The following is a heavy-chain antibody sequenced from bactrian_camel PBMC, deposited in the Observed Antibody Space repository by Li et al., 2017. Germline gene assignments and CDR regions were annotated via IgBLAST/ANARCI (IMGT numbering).Heavy chain of an antibody. J-gene: IGHJ4*01. CDR1: GYISSRYR. D-gene: IGHD1*01. Sequence: QVQLVESGGGSVQAGGSLRLSCVASGYISSRYRMGWFRQAPGEDRQGVAAVSRDNNPTYYLDSVRDRFTISLSGDKEVLYLQMNDLRPADAGVYYCAEYYRTTIACPSSARASNWRFLGQGTQVTVS. CDR2: VSRDNNPT. V-gene: IGHV3S6*01.